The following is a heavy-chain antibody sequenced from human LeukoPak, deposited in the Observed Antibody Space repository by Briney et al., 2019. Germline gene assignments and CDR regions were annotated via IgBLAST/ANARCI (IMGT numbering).Heavy chain of an antibody. V-gene: IGHV3-48*02. D-gene: IGHD5-12*01. Sequence: PGGSLRLSCAASGFTFSTYSMNWVRQAPGKGLEWVSYISSSSPIYYADSVKGRFTISRDNAKNSLYLQMNSLGDEDTAVYYCARDGRDGYNRAPGAFDIWGQGTMVTVSS. CDR2: ISSSSPI. J-gene: IGHJ3*02. CDR3: ARDGRDGYNRAPGAFDI. CDR1: GFTFSTYS.